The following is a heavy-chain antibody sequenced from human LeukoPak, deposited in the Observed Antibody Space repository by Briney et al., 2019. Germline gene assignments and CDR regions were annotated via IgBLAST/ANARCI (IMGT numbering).Heavy chain of an antibody. CDR2: IRYDGSNK. CDR1: GFTFSSYG. CDR3: TTDLYGSGDY. J-gene: IGHJ4*02. V-gene: IGHV3-30*02. D-gene: IGHD3-10*01. Sequence: GGSLRLSCAASGFTFSSYGMHWVRQAPGKGLEWVAFIRYDGSNKYYADSVKGRFTISRDNSKNTLYLQMNSLKTEDTAVYYCTTDLYGSGDYWGQGTLVTVSS.